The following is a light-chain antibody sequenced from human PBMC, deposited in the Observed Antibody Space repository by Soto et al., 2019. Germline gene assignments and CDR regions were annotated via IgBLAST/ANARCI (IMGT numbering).Light chain of an antibody. Sequence: EIVMTQSPATLSVSPGERATLSCRASQSVSSNLAWYQQKPGQAARLLIYGASTRATGIPARFSGSRSGTEFTLTISSLQSEDFAVYYCQQHNNWPPLTFGGGTKVEIK. CDR3: QQHNNWPPLT. CDR1: QSVSSN. J-gene: IGKJ4*01. CDR2: GAS. V-gene: IGKV3-15*01.